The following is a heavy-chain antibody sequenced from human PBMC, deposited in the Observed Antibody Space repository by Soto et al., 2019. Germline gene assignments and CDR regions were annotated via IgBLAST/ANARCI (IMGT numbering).Heavy chain of an antibody. CDR2: IYYSGST. Sequence: QLQLQESGPGLVKPSETLSLTCTVSGGSIRSSSYYWGWIRQPPGKGLEWIGSIYYSGSTYYNPSLKSRVTISVDTSKNQFSLKLSSVTAADTAVYYCASLGYVAGEVVYFQHWGQGTLVTVSS. CDR1: GGSIRSSSYY. V-gene: IGHV4-39*01. D-gene: IGHD6-19*01. CDR3: ASLGYVAGEVVYFQH. J-gene: IGHJ1*01.